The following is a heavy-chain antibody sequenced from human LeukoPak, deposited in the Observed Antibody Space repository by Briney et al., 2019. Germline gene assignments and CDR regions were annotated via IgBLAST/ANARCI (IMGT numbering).Heavy chain of an antibody. CDR3: ARDRPFSGYDLGLDN. CDR2: ISGYNGKT. CDR1: GYSFSSYG. V-gene: IGHV1-18*01. J-gene: IGHJ4*02. Sequence: ASVKVSCKTSGYSFSSYGISWVRQAPGQGLEWMGWISGYNGKTNYAQKFQGRVIMTTETSMSTAYMELRSLRSDDTAAYYCARDRPFSGYDLGLDNWGQGTLVTVSS. D-gene: IGHD5-12*01.